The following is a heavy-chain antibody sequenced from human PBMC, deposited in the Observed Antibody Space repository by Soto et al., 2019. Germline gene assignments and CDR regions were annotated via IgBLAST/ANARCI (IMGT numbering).Heavy chain of an antibody. CDR1: GFSFGGYA. J-gene: IGHJ6*02. CDR2: IRGGGTST. CDR3: AKWGGYYPYYHEMDV. D-gene: IGHD1-26*01. Sequence: EVQLLESGGALVQPGGSLRLSCAASGFSFGGYAMSWVRQAPGKGLGWVSGIRGGGTSTYYADSVKGRFTISRDSSMVYLQMNSLRAEDTAVYYCAKWGGYYPYYHEMDVWGQGTTVTVSS. V-gene: IGHV3-23*01.